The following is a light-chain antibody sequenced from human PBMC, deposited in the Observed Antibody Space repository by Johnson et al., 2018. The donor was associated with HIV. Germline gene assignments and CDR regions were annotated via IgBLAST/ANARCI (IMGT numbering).Light chain of an antibody. CDR3: GTWDSSLGAGGV. V-gene: IGLV1-51*02. CDR1: SSNIGNNY. J-gene: IGLJ1*01. CDR2: ENN. Sequence: HSVLTQPPSVSAAPGEKVTISCSGSSSNIGNNYVSWYQQLPGTAPKLLIYENNKRPSGIPDRFSGSKSGTSATLGITGLQTGDEADYYCGTWDSSLGAGGVFGTATKVTVL.